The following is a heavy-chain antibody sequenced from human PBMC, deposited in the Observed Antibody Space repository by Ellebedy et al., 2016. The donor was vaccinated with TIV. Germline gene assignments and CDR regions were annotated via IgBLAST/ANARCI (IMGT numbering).Heavy chain of an antibody. CDR3: ARGNTAMAMVDY. V-gene: IGHV1-46*01. CDR2: TNPRDAGT. CDR1: GYTFPNYY. J-gene: IGHJ4*02. D-gene: IGHD5-18*01. Sequence: ASVKVSXXASGYTFPNYYMHWVRQAPGQGLEWVGVTNPRDAGTTYAQKFQDRVTMTSDTYTSTFYMDLRSLTSEDTAVYYCARGNTAMAMVDYWGQGTLVTVSS.